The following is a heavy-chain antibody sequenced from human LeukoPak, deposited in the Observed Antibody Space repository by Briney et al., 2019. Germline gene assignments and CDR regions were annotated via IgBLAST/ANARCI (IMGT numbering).Heavy chain of an antibody. CDR2: INPNSGGT. V-gene: IGHV1-2*02. CDR1: GYTFTSYD. Sequence: ASVKVSCKASGYTFTSYDINWVRQATGQGLEWMGWINPNSGGTNYAQKFQGRVTMTRDTSISTAYMELSRLRSDDTAVYYCARESYGEGGSYYMDVWGKGTTVTISS. D-gene: IGHD2-15*01. J-gene: IGHJ6*03. CDR3: ARESYGEGGSYYMDV.